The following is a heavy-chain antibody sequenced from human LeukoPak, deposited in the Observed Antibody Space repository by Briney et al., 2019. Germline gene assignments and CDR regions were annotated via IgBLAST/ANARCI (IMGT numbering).Heavy chain of an antibody. CDR1: GYSISSGYGDY. CDR2: IYHSGIT. J-gene: IGHJ4*02. CDR3: ATLVSTRYYFDY. D-gene: IGHD5/OR15-5a*01. V-gene: IGHV4-38-2*02. Sequence: SETLSLACTVSGYSISSGYGDYWGWIRLPPGKGLELIGNIYHSGITYYNHFNSSLKSRVTISIDTSKNQFSLRLTSVTAADTAVYFCATLVSTRYYFDYWGQGTLVTVSS.